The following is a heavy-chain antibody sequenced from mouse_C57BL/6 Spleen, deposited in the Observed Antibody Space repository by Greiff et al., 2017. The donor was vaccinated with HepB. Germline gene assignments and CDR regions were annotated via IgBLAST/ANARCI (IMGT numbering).Heavy chain of an antibody. V-gene: IGHV1-39*01. J-gene: IGHJ1*03. D-gene: IGHD1-1*01. CDR1: GYSFTDYN. CDR2: ITPNYGTT. Sequence: EVQRVESGPELVKPGASVKISCKASGYSFTDYNINWVKQSNGKSLEWIGVITPNYGTTSYNQKFKGKATLTVDQSSSTAYMQLNSLTSEDSAVYYCARRPYYYGSSYWYFDVWGTATTVTVSS. CDR3: ARRPYYYGSSYWYFDV.